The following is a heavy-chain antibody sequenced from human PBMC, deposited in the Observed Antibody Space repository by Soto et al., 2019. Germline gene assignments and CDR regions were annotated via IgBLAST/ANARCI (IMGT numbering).Heavy chain of an antibody. J-gene: IGHJ6*03. D-gene: IGHD3-16*01. Sequence: HPGGSLRLSCAASAFTFSGYWMSWVRQAPGKGLEWVANIKRDESEKHYVDSVKGRFTISRDNAKNSLYLQMNSLRAEDTAVYYCARVGTGVGRPNGGLFNMYHYYYMDVWGKGTTVTVSS. CDR2: IKRDESEK. V-gene: IGHV3-7*01. CDR3: ARVGTGVGRPNGGLFNMYHYYYMDV. CDR1: AFTFSGYW.